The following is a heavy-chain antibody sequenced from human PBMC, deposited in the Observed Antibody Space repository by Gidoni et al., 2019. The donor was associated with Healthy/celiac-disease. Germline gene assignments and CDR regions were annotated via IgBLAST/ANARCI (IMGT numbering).Heavy chain of an antibody. D-gene: IGHD3-3*01. CDR3: ARGGVVISTAPKNYYYYGMDV. Sequence: QVQLVQSGAEVKKPGASVKVSCKAYGYTFTSSGISWVRQAPGQGLEWMGWISAYNGNTNYAQKLQGRVTMTTDTSTSTAYMELRSLRSDDTAVYYCARGGVVISTAPKNYYYYGMDVWGQGTTVTVSS. CDR2: ISAYNGNT. V-gene: IGHV1-18*01. J-gene: IGHJ6*02. CDR1: GYTFTSSG.